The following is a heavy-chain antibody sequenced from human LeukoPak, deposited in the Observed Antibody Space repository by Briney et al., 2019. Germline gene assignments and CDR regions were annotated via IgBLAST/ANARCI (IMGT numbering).Heavy chain of an antibody. J-gene: IGHJ4*02. D-gene: IGHD3-16*02. CDR2: ISGSGGST. V-gene: IGHV3-23*01. CDR3: AKGPLMITFGGVIAPLDY. Sequence: GGSLRLSCAASGFTFSSYAMSWVRQAPGKGLEWVSAISGSGGSTYYADSVKGRFTISRDNSKNTLYLQMNSLRAEDTAVYYCAKGPLMITFGGVIAPLDYWGQGTLVTVSS. CDR1: GFTFSSYA.